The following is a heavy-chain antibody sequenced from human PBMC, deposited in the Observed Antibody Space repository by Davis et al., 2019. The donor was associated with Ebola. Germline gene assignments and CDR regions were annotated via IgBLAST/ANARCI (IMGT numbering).Heavy chain of an antibody. CDR1: GFTFSSYW. CDR3: ARSWGGLGSWKWYFDL. Sequence: PGGSLRLSCAASGFTFSSYWMSWVRQAPGKGLEWVANIKQDGSEKYYVDSVKGRFTISRDNAKNSLYLQMNSLRAEDTAVYYCARSWGGLGSWKWYFDLWGRGTLVTVSS. V-gene: IGHV3-7*01. CDR2: IKQDGSEK. D-gene: IGHD1-1*01. J-gene: IGHJ2*01.